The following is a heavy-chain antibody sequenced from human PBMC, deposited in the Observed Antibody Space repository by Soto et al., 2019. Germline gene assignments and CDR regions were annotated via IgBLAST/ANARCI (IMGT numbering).Heavy chain of an antibody. V-gene: IGHV3-30*18. CDR3: AKDEWPPGN. J-gene: IGHJ4*02. CDR1: GFTFSSYG. D-gene: IGHD3-10*01. CDR2: ISYDGSNK. Sequence: GGSLRLSCAASGFTFSSYGMHWVRQAPGKGLEWVAVISYDGSNKYYADSVKGRFTISRDNSKNTLYLQMNSLRAEDTAVYYCAKDEWPPGNWGQGTLVTVSS.